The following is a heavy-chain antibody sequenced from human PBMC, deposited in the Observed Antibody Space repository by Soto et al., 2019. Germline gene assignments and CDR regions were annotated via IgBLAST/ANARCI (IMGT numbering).Heavy chain of an antibody. Sequence: VHLVQSGPEVKKPGASVKVSCKTFGYRLSTSGIRWGRQAPGQGLEGVGWISAHNGDTDYAQKFRGRVTMPIDTSTSTAYMELRNLKSDDTAEYYWAGDGALRLSANDFWGQGTLVTVSS. CDR1: GYRLSTSG. J-gene: IGHJ4*02. CDR3: AGDGALRLSANDF. V-gene: IGHV1-18*01. D-gene: IGHD2-21*01. CDR2: ISAHNGDT.